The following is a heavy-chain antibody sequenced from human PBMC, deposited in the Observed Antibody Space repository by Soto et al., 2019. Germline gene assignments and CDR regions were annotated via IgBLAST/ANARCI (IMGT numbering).Heavy chain of an antibody. V-gene: IGHV2-5*01. D-gene: IGHD3-3*01. CDR1: DFSLTTSGVG. CDR3: AHTYDFRTGYYHGFDY. Sequence: VSGPTLVNPTQTLTLTCTFSDFSLTTSGVGVGWVRQPPGKAPEWLALIYWNDDERYSPSLKSRLAITKDTSKNQVVLTMTNMDPVDTATYYCAHTYDFRTGYYHGFDYWGQGTLGTVSS. CDR2: IYWNDDE. J-gene: IGHJ4*02.